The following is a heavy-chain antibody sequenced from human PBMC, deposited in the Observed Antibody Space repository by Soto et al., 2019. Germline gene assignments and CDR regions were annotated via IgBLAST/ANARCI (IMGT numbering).Heavy chain of an antibody. CDR2: IKSKSAGETT. J-gene: IGHJ4*02. Sequence: EVQLVESGGGLVKPGGSLRLSCAASGFSFRTTWMSWVRQAPGKGLEWVGRIKSKSAGETTDYADPVKGRFTISRDDSKDTLYLHRDSLETGDTAVYYCSTGSPFIWSVLDYWGQGTLVTVSS. CDR1: GFSFRTTW. V-gene: IGHV3-15*05. D-gene: IGHD3-3*01. CDR3: STGSPFIWSVLDY.